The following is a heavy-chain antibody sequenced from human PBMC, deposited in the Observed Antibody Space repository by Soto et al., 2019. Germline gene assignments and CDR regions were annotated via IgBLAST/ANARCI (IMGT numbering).Heavy chain of an antibody. CDR3: AKGGAGRAAAASTYYYGMDV. CDR1: GFTFSSYA. Sequence: GGSLRLSCAASGFTFSSYAMSWVRQAPGKGLEWVSAISGSGGSTYYADSVKGRFTISRDNSKNTLYLQMNSLRAEDTAVYYCAKGGAGRAAAASTYYYGMDVWGQGTTVTVSS. D-gene: IGHD6-13*01. V-gene: IGHV3-23*01. J-gene: IGHJ6*02. CDR2: ISGSGGST.